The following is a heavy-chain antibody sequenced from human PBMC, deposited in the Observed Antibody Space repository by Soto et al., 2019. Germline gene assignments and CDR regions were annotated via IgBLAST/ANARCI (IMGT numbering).Heavy chain of an antibody. CDR2: IKEDGSEK. CDR1: GFTFSSYW. J-gene: IGHJ6*03. V-gene: IGHV3-7*01. D-gene: IGHD5-12*01. Sequence: EVQLVESGGGLVQPGGSLRLSCAASGFTFSSYWMTWVRQAPGKGLEWVANIKEDGSEKYYVDSVKGRFTISRDNAKNSVYLQMNSLRAEDTAVYYCADSGSYTDVWGKGTTASVSS. CDR3: ADSGSYTDV.